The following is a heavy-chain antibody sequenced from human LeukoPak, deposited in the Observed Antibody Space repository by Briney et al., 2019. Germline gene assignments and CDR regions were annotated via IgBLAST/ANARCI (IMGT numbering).Heavy chain of an antibody. D-gene: IGHD3-10*01. CDR2: ISGSGGST. Sequence: GGSLRLSCAASGFTFSSYAMSWVRQAPGKGLEWVSAISGSGGSTYYADSVKGRFTISRDNSKNTLYLQMNSLRAEDTAVYYCAKDIFSYGSGSYYPLEYWGQGTLVTVSS. J-gene: IGHJ4*02. V-gene: IGHV3-23*01. CDR3: AKDIFSYGSGSYYPLEY. CDR1: GFTFSSYA.